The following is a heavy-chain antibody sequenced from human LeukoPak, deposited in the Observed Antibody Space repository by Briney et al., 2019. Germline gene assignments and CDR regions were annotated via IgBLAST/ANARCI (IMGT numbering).Heavy chain of an antibody. J-gene: IGHJ4*02. D-gene: IGHD4-17*01. CDR2: IYSNGRT. Sequence: SETLSLTCTVSGGSINNYYWSWIRQPAGEGLEWIGRIYSNGRTSYNPSLKSRVTVSLDTSKNQFSLNLTSVTAADTAVYYCARPYGAAGLDWGQGTLVTVSS. CDR1: GGSINNYY. CDR3: ARPYGAAGLD. V-gene: IGHV4-4*07.